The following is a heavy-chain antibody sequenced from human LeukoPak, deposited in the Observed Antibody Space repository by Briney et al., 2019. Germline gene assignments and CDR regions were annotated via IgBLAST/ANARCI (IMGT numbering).Heavy chain of an antibody. CDR3: ARETSQKGAHYMDV. CDR2: IYYSGST. D-gene: IGHD3-16*01. CDR1: GGSIISYY. J-gene: IGHJ6*03. Sequence: SQTLSLTCTVSGGSIISYYWSWIRQPPGKGLEWIGYIYYSGSTNYNPSLKSRVTISVDTSKNQFSLKLTSVTAADTAVYYCARETSQKGAHYMDVWGKGTTVTISS. V-gene: IGHV4-59*01.